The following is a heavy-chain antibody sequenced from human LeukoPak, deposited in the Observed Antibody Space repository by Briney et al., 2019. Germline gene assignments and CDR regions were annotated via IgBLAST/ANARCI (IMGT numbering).Heavy chain of an antibody. Sequence: ETLSLTCRVYGGSFSGYYWSWIRQPPGKGLEWVSYISSGSTIYDADSVKGRFTISRDNAKNSLYLQMNSLRAEDTAVYYCARESIAVAGAPFDYWGQGTLVTVSS. V-gene: IGHV3-69-1*02. CDR2: ISSGSTI. CDR3: ARESIAVAGAPFDY. J-gene: IGHJ4*02. D-gene: IGHD6-19*01. CDR1: GGSFSGYY.